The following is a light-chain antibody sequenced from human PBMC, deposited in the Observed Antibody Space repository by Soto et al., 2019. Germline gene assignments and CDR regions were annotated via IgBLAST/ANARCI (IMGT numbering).Light chain of an antibody. CDR2: GAS. J-gene: IGKJ1*01. Sequence: EIVFTQSPITLSFCPVEIASLSCRASQSVSNNLAWFQQKPGQVPRLLIYGASNRATGVSARFSGSGSGTEFTLTISSLQSEDFAVYYCQQYHYWWTFGQGTKVDI. V-gene: IGKV3-15*01. CDR1: QSVSNN. CDR3: QQYHYWWT.